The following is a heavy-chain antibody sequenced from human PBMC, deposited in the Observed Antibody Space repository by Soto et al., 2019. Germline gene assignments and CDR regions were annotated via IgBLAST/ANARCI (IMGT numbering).Heavy chain of an antibody. Sequence: PGESLKISCKGSGYIFTNYWISWVRQMPGEGLEWMGRIDPSDSYTNYSPSFQGHVTISVDKSINTAYLQWSSLKASDTAIYYCARRNYYDSRGYSDYWGQGTLVTVSS. CDR3: ARRNYYDSRGYSDY. CDR2: IDPSDSYT. J-gene: IGHJ4*02. D-gene: IGHD3-22*01. V-gene: IGHV5-10-1*01. CDR1: GYIFTNYW.